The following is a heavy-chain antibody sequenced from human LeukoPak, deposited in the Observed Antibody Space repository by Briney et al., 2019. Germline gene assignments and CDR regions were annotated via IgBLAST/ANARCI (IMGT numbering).Heavy chain of an antibody. J-gene: IGHJ4*02. CDR2: FYVGGAT. CDR1: GFTVTNNY. Sequence: GGSLRLSCAASGFTVTNNYMSWVRQAPGKGLEWVSVFYVGGATYYADSVKGRFTISRDNSENTLYLQMKSLRAEDTAVYYCARGDGYNFFDYWGQGTLVTVSS. D-gene: IGHD5-24*01. CDR3: ARGDGYNFFDY. V-gene: IGHV3-53*01.